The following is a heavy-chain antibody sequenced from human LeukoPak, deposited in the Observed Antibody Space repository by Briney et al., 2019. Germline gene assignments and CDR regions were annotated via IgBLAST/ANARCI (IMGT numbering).Heavy chain of an antibody. CDR2: ISPNSGGA. CDR1: GYTFTVYY. Sequence: ASVNVSLKASGYTFTVYYLHWVRQAPGQGLECMGRISPNSGGANYAQKFQGRVTMTRDTSISTAYMELSRLRSDDTAVYYCAATLPSSGGMTWGQGTTVTVSS. V-gene: IGHV1-2*06. CDR3: AATLPSSGGMT. D-gene: IGHD3-16*01. J-gene: IGHJ6*02.